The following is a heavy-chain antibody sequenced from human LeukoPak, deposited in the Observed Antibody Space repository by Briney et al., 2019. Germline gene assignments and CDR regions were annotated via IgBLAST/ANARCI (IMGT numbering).Heavy chain of an antibody. D-gene: IGHD6-13*01. J-gene: IGHJ3*02. Sequence: GGSLRLSCAASGLTFSSYSMNWVRQAPGKGLEWVSYISSSSSTIYYADSVKGRFTISRDNAKNSLYLQMNSLRAEDTAVYYCATGYSSSWYTFDIWGQGTMVTVSS. CDR3: ATGYSSSWYTFDI. CDR1: GLTFSSYS. V-gene: IGHV3-48*01. CDR2: ISSSSSTI.